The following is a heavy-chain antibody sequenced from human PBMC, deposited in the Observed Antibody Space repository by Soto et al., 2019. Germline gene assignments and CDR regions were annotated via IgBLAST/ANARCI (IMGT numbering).Heavy chain of an antibody. V-gene: IGHV4-31*03. J-gene: IGHJ4*02. CDR1: GGTLSSGPYY. D-gene: IGHD5-18*01. CDR2: IFYSGST. Sequence: QVQLQESGPGLVKPSQTLSLTCTVSGGTLSSGPYYWTWIRQHPGKGLEWIGYIFYSGSTYYNPSLKARLTISVDTSANQFSLSLSSVTAADTAVYYCARGRGYRYGDRELFFEYWGQGALFTVSS. CDR3: ARGRGYRYGDRELFFEY.